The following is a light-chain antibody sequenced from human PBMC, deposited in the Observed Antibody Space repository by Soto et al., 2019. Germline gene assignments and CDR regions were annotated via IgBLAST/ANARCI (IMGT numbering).Light chain of an antibody. Sequence: DIQMTQSPSALSASVGDRVVITCRASQNINRGLAWYQQKPGEAPKLLIFKASTAHVGVPARFSGSGAGTDFSLTISRLQPDDFAAYYWQQYDSFLWTFGQGTKVEIK. V-gene: IGKV1-5*03. CDR1: QNINRG. CDR3: QQYDSFLWT. CDR2: KAS. J-gene: IGKJ1*01.